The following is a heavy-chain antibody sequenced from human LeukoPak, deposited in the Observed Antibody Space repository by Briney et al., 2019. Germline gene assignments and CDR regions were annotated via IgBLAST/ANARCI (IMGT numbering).Heavy chain of an antibody. D-gene: IGHD2-2*01. CDR3: ARGAKLGYCSSTRCPFDP. V-gene: IGHV4-59*01. Sequence: SETLSLTCTVSGGSISTYYWSLIRQPPGKGLEWIGCIYYSGSTNYNPSLKSRVTISVDTSKNQFSLKLSSVTAADTAVYYCARGAKLGYCSSTRCPFDPWGQGTLVTVSS. CDR1: GGSISTYY. CDR2: IYYSGST. J-gene: IGHJ5*02.